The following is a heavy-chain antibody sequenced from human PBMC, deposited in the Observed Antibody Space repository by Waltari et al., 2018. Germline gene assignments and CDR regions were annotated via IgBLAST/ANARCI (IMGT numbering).Heavy chain of an antibody. CDR2: VSWKRGSI. J-gene: IGHJ3*02. Sequence: EVQLVESGGGLVQPGRSLRLSCAASGFTFDDSAMHWVRQGPGKGLEWGSGVSWKRGSIGDADSGKGRVTISRDNAKNSRYLQRNGLRAEDMALYYCAKDLAAAGKDAFDIWGQGTMVTVSS. CDR1: GFTFDDSA. CDR3: AKDLAAAGKDAFDI. D-gene: IGHD6-13*01. V-gene: IGHV3-9*03.